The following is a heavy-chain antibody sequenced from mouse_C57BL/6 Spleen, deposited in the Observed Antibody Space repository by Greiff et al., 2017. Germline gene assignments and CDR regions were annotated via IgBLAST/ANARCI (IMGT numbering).Heavy chain of an antibody. J-gene: IGHJ4*01. Sequence: VQLQESGPELVKPGASVTISCKASGYAFSSSWLNWVQQRPGKGLEWIGRIYPGDGATNYNGKFKRKATLTADKSSSTAYMQLSSLTSEDSAVYFGSISNAPIGYAMDYWGQGTLVNGSA. CDR1: GYAFSSSW. V-gene: IGHV1-82*01. CDR3: SISNAPIGYAMDY. D-gene: IGHD2-5*01. CDR2: IYPGDGAT.